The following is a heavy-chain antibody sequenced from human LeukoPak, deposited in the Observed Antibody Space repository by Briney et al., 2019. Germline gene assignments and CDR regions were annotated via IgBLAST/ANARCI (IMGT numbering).Heavy chain of an antibody. CDR3: ARHRAAGGGYYYGMDV. V-gene: IGHV5-51*01. CDR1: GYSFTTYW. J-gene: IGHJ6*02. CDR2: IYPEDSRT. Sequence: GESLKISCNGSGYSFTTYWIAWVRQMPGKGLEWMGIIYPEDSRTRYTPSFQGQVTLSADKSINTAYLQWNSLKASDSAMYYCARHRAAGGGYYYGMDVWGQGTTVTVSS. D-gene: IGHD6-13*01.